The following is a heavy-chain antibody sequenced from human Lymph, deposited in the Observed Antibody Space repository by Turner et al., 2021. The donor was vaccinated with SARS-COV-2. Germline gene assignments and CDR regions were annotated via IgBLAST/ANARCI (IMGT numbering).Heavy chain of an antibody. Sequence: QVQLVQSGAGVKKPGSSVRVSCKASGGTFSTYVISWVRQAPGQGLEWMGGIIPILGIANYAQKFQGRVTMTADKSTSTAYMELSSLRSEDTAVYHCARRHSGNYDAFDIWGQGTMVTVSS. V-gene: IGHV1-69*10. CDR3: ARRHSGNYDAFDI. CDR2: IIPILGIA. CDR1: GGTFSTYV. J-gene: IGHJ3*02. D-gene: IGHD1-26*01.